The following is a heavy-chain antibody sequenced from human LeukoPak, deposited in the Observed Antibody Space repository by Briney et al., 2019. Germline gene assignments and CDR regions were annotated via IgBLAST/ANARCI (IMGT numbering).Heavy chain of an antibody. V-gene: IGHV1-2*02. Sequence: GASVKVSCKAPGYTFTGYYMHWVRQAPGQGLEWMGWINPNSGGTNYAQKFQGRVTMTRDTSISTAYMELSRLRSDDTAVYYCARDRRASGSPYFDYWGQGTLVTVSS. CDR2: INPNSGGT. CDR1: GYTFTGYY. D-gene: IGHD1-26*01. CDR3: ARDRRASGSPYFDY. J-gene: IGHJ4*02.